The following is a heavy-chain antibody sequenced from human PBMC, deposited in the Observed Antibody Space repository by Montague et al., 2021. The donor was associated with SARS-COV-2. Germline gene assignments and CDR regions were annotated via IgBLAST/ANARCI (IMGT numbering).Heavy chain of an antibody. CDR2: IYYSGST. Sequence: SQTLSLTCTVSGGSISSSSHYWGWLRQPPGKGLEWIGSIYYSGSTYYNLSLQSRVTISVDTSKIQFSLKLSSVTAADTAVFYCARHSGDYTIFGVVIYYMDVWGKGTTVTVSS. V-gene: IGHV4-39*01. CDR1: GGSISSSSHY. D-gene: IGHD3-3*01. J-gene: IGHJ6*03. CDR3: ARHSGDYTIFGVVIYYMDV.